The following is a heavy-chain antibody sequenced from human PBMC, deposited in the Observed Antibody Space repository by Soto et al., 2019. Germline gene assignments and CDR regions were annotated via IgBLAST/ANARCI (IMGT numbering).Heavy chain of an antibody. CDR1: GGSISSGGYS. Sequence: QLQLQESGSGLVKPSQTLSLTCAVSGGSISSGGYSWSWIRQPPGKGLEWIGYIYHSGSTYYNPSLKSRATISVERSKNQFSVKLSSVTAADTAVYYCAAGGGLPRYYWGQGTLVTVSS. V-gene: IGHV4-30-2*01. J-gene: IGHJ4*02. CDR3: AAGGGLPRYY. D-gene: IGHD5-12*01. CDR2: IYHSGST.